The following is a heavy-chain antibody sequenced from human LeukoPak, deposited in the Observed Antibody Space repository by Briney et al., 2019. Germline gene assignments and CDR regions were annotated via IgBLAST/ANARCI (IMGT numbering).Heavy chain of an antibody. CDR1: GFTFSDYG. CDR2: ISYDGSNK. D-gene: IGHD3-22*01. J-gene: IGHJ4*02. CDR3: AKDPSSYYYDSSGYYPGY. V-gene: IGHV3-30*18. Sequence: GGSLGLSCAASGFTFSDYGMHWVHQAPGKGLEWVSLISYDGSNKDYADSVKGRFTVSRDNSKNTLYLQMNSLRAEDTAVYYCAKDPSSYYYDSSGYYPGYWGQGTLVTVSS.